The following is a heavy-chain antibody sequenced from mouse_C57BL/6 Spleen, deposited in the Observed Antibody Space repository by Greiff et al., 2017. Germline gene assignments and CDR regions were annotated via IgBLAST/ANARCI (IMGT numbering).Heavy chain of an antibody. D-gene: IGHD1-1*01. CDR1: GFTFSDYG. CDR3: AREDYGSSYPFAY. V-gene: IGHV5-17*01. Sequence: EVKVVESGGGLVKPGGSLKLSCAASGFTFSDYGMHWVRQAPEKGLEWVAYISSGSSTIYYADTVKGRFTISRDNAKNTLFLQVTSLRSEDTAMYYCAREDYGSSYPFAYWGQGTLVTVSA. J-gene: IGHJ3*01. CDR2: ISSGSSTI.